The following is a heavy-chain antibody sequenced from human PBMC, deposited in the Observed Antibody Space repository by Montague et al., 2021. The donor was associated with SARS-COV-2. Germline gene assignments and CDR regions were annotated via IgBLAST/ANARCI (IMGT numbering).Heavy chain of an antibody. J-gene: IGHJ6*02. Sequence: SETLSLTCAVYGGSFSGYYWSWIRQPPGKGLEWIGEINHSGSTNYNPSLKSRVTMSVDTSKNQFSLKLSSVTAADTAVYYCARGRYNGSGTSLGMDVRGQGTTVTVSS. CDR1: GGSFSGYY. D-gene: IGHD3-10*01. CDR2: INHSGST. CDR3: ARGRYNGSGTSLGMDV. V-gene: IGHV4-34*01.